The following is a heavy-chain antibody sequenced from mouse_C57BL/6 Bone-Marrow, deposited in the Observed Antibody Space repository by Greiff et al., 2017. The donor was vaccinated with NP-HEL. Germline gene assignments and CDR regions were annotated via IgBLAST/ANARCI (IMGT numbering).Heavy chain of an antibody. CDR3: TPFPYDYDRYYAMDY. V-gene: IGHV14-1*01. Sequence: EVQLQQSGAELVRPGASVKLSCTASGFNIKDYYMHWVKQRPEQGLEWIGRIDPEDGDTEYAPKFQGKATMTADTSSNTAYLQLSSLTSEDTAVYYCTPFPYDYDRYYAMDYWGQGTSVTVSS. J-gene: IGHJ4*01. CDR1: GFNIKDYY. D-gene: IGHD2-4*01. CDR2: IDPEDGDT.